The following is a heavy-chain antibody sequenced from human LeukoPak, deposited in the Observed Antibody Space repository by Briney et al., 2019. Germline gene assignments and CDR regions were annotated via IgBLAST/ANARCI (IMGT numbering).Heavy chain of an antibody. Sequence: GGSLRLSCAASGFTFSSYSMNWVRQAPGKGLEWVSSISSSSSYIYYADSVKGRFTISRDNAKNSLYLQMNSLRAEDTAVYYCARDKISVIPALDYWGQGTLVIVSS. CDR2: ISSSSSYI. D-gene: IGHD2/OR15-2a*01. J-gene: IGHJ4*02. CDR1: GFTFSSYS. V-gene: IGHV3-21*01. CDR3: ARDKISVIPALDY.